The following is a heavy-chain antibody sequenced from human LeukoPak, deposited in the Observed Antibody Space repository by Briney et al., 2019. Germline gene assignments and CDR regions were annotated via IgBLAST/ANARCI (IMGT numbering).Heavy chain of an antibody. CDR1: GFTFSSYW. CDR2: IKQDGSEK. V-gene: IGHV3-7*01. CDR3: ARDVRGHCTNGVCYTEYFDY. Sequence: GGSLRLSCAASGFTFSSYWMSWVRQAPGKGLEWVANIKQDGSEKYYVDSVKGRFTISRDNSKNTLYLQMNSLRAEDTAVYYCARDVRGHCTNGVCYTEYFDYWGQGTLVTVSS. D-gene: IGHD2-8*01. J-gene: IGHJ4*02.